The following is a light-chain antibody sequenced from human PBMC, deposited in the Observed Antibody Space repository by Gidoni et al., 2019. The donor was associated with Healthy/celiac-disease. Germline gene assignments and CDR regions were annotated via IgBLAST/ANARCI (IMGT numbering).Light chain of an antibody. CDR1: NIGSKS. J-gene: IGLJ3*02. CDR3: KVWDSSSDHWV. Sequence: SYVPTQPPSFAFAPGQPARITFRGNNIGSKSVHWYQQKPGQAPVLVVYDDSDRPSGIPERFSGSNAGNTATLTISRVEAEDEADYYCKVWDSSSDHWVFGGGTKLTVL. CDR2: DDS. V-gene: IGLV3-21*02.